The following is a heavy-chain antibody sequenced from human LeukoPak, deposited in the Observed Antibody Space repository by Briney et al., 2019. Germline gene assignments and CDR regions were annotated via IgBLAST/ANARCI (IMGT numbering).Heavy chain of an antibody. CDR1: GGPFSGYY. V-gene: IGHV4-34*01. D-gene: IGHD4-17*01. J-gene: IGHJ5*02. CDR2: INHSGST. Sequence: PSETLSLTCAVYGGPFSGYYWSWIRQPPGKGLEWIGEINHSGSTNYNPSLKSRVTISVDTSKNQFSLKLSSVTAADTAVYYCARHMTTVTFNWFDPWGQGTLVTVSS. CDR3: ARHMTTVTFNWFDP.